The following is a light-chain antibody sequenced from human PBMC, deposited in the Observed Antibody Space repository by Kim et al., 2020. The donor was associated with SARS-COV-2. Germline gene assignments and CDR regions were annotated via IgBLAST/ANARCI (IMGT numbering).Light chain of an antibody. CDR1: QSVSNRQ. CDR3: QQYGSSRPLT. J-gene: IGKJ4*01. V-gene: IGKV3-20*01. CDR2: GAS. Sequence: PGAGTTLSSRASQSVSNRQLAWYQQKPGQPPRLLVFGASSRATGIPDRFSGSGSGTDFTLTISRLESEDFAVYYCQQYGSSRPLTFGGGTKVDIK.